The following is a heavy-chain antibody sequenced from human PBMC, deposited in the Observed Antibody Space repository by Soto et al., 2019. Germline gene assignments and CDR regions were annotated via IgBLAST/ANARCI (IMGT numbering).Heavy chain of an antibody. CDR2: INHSGST. CDR1: CGSFSGYY. J-gene: IGHJ4*02. CDR3: ATTSIASSRTFDY. V-gene: IGHV4-34*01. Sequence: PSETLSLTCAVYCGSFSGYYWSWIRQPPGKGLEWIGEINHSGSTNYNPSLKSRVTISVDTSKNQFSLKLSSVTAADTAVYYCATTSIASSRTFDYWGQGTLVTVSS. D-gene: IGHD6-6*01.